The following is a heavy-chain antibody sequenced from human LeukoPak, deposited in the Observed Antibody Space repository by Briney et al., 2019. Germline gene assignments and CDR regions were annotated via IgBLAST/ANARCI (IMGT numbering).Heavy chain of an antibody. J-gene: IGHJ6*03. D-gene: IGHD2-21*01. CDR3: ARVFDKDV. V-gene: IGHV4-4*07. Sequence: SGTLSLTCTVSGGSISSYYWSWIRQPAEEGLEWIGRIFTSGSTHYNPSLKSRVTMSVDTSMYQFSLRLSSVTAADTAVYYCARVFDKDVWGKGTTVTVSS. CDR1: GGSISSYY. CDR2: IFTSGST.